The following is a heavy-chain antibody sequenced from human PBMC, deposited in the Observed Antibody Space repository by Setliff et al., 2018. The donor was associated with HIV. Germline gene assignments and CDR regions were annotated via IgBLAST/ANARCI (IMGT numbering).Heavy chain of an antibody. V-gene: IGHV3-15*01. Sequence: GGSLRLSCAADTSASGFTFSDVWFSWVRQAPGKGLEWIGRIKSEIRGGSTDYGAPVKGRFSISRDDSTNTVSLQMNSLKTDDTAVYYCSADTEDSYNFYNCDYWGPGIQVTVSS. CDR2: IKSEIRGGST. J-gene: IGHJ4*02. CDR1: GFTFSDVW. D-gene: IGHD1-1*01. CDR3: SADTEDSYNFYNCDY.